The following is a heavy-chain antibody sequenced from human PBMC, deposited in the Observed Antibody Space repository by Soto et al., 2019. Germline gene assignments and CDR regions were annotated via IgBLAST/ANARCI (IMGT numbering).Heavy chain of an antibody. CDR1: GGSVSSGSYY. D-gene: IGHD2-21*02. V-gene: IGHV4-61*01. J-gene: IGHJ4*02. Sequence: SETLSLTCTVSGGSVSSGSYYWSWIRQPPGKGLEWIGYIYYSGSTNYNPSLKSRVTISVDTSKNQFSLKLSSVTAADTAVYYCARVANGGNSPSHSLDYWGQGTLVTVSS. CDR2: IYYSGST. CDR3: ARVANGGNSPSHSLDY.